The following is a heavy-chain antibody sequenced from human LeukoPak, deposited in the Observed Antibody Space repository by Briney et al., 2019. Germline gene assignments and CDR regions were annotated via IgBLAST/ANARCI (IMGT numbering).Heavy chain of an antibody. CDR1: GFTFSSYE. V-gene: IGHV3-48*03. CDR3: ARFYGSGSYYNGDY. D-gene: IGHD3-10*01. Sequence: GGSLRLSCAASGFTFSSYEMNWVRQAPGKGLEWVSYISSSGSTIYYADSVKGRFTISRDNAKNSLYLQVNSLRAEDTAVYYCARFYGSGSYYNGDYWGQGTLVTVSS. CDR2: ISSSGSTI. J-gene: IGHJ4*02.